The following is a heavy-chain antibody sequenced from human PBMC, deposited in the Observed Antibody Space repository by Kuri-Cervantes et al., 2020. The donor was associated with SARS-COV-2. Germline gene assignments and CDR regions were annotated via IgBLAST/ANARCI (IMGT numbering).Heavy chain of an antibody. J-gene: IGHJ4*02. Sequence: GGSLRLSCTASGFIFSDYYMTWIRQAQGKGLEWVSNIGPSGTTNYYADSVKGRFTISRNNAKNSLYLQMSSLRAEDTAVYYGARDLRLGKSLDYWGQGTLVTVSS. CDR2: IGPSGTTN. CDR1: GFIFSDYY. V-gene: IGHV3-11*04. D-gene: IGHD7-27*01. CDR3: ARDLRLGKSLDY.